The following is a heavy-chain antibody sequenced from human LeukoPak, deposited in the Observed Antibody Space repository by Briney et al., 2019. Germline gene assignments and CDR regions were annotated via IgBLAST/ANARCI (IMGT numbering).Heavy chain of an antibody. CDR3: ARDWGYCGGDCYGNYFDY. D-gene: IGHD2-21*02. J-gene: IGHJ4*02. V-gene: IGHV4-39*07. CDR1: GGSISSSSYN. CDR2: IYHSGSA. Sequence: SETLSLTCTVSGGSISSSSYNWGWIRQPPGKGLEWIGEIYHSGSANYNPSLKSRVTISVDKSKNQLSLKLISVTAADTAVYYCARDWGYCGGDCYGNYFDYWGQGTLVTVSS.